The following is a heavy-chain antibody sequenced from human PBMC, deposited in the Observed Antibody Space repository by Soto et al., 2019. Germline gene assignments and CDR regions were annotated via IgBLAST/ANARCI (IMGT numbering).Heavy chain of an antibody. CDR2: ISNSGSTT. V-gene: IGHV3-23*01. Sequence: AGGSLRLSCEASGFNFKTYAMSWVRQAPGKGLEWLSAISNSGSTTYYANSVKGRFSVSRDNSKNTLYLQMNSLRAEDTALYYCARPTPYYDLNFWEFDSWGLGSLVSVSS. CDR3: ARPTPYYDLNFWEFDS. D-gene: IGHD3-16*01. CDR1: GFNFKTYA. J-gene: IGHJ4*02.